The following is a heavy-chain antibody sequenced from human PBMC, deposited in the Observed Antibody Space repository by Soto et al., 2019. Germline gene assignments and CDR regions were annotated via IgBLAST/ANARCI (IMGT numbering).Heavy chain of an antibody. CDR1: GFTFSDYY. J-gene: IGHJ4*02. D-gene: IGHD2-2*01. Sequence: KPGGSLRLSCAASGFTFSDYYMSWIRQAPGKGLEWVSYISSSSSYTNYADSVKGRFTISRDNAKNSLYLQMNSLRAEDTAVYYCARVGGYCSSTSCYGWLSTGGYFDYWGQGTLVTVSS. CDR3: ARVGGYCSSTSCYGWLSTGGYFDY. CDR2: ISSSSSYT. V-gene: IGHV3-11*06.